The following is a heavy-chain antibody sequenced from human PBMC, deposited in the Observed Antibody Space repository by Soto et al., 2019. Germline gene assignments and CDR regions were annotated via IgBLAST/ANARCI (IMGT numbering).Heavy chain of an antibody. CDR1: GLSVSSSD. CDR2: IYSGGST. V-gene: IGHV3-53*02. D-gene: IGHD6-6*01. J-gene: IGHJ6*02. Sequence: EVHLVETVGGLIQPGGSLRLSCAASGLSVSSSDMSWVRQASGKGLEWVSVIYSGGSTHDADSVKGRFTISRDNSKTTVHLQMNSLRVDDTAVYFCSTSSRNEYHFAMDAWGQGTTVIVSS. CDR3: STSSRNEYHFAMDA.